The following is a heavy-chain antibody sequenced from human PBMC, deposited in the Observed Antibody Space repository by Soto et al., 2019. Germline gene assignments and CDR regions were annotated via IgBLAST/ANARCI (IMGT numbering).Heavy chain of an antibody. V-gene: IGHV3-21*01. D-gene: IGHD2-2*01. CDR2: ISSSRSDI. CDR3: ASLLLWTPAYYYYGMDV. J-gene: IGHJ6*02. CDR1: GFTFSSYS. Sequence: EVQLVESGGGLVKPGGSLRLSCAASGFTFSSYSMNWVRQAPGKGLEWVSSISSSRSDIYYAYSVKGRFTISRDNAKNSLYLQMNSLRAEDTAVYYCASLLLWTPAYYYYGMDVWGQGTTVTVSS.